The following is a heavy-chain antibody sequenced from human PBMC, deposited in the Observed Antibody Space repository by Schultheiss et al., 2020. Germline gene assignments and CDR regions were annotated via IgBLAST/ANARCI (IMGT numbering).Heavy chain of an antibody. D-gene: IGHD1-26*01. V-gene: IGHV4-39*07. CDR2: IYYSGST. CDR1: GGSIGSNYYY. CDR3: AREWDYYYYMDV. J-gene: IGHJ6*03. Sequence: SQTLSLTCTVSGGSIGSNYYYWGWIRQPPGKGLEWIGSIYYSGSTYYNPSLKSRVTISVDTSKNQFSLKLSSVTAADTAVYYCAREWDYYYYMDVWGKGTTVTVAS.